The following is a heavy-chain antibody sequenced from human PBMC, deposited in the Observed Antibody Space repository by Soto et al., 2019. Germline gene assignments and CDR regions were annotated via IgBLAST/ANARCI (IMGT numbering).Heavy chain of an antibody. CDR3: ARIEADYGGNSRSAGALAD. D-gene: IGHD4-17*01. V-gene: IGHV3-30-3*01. CDR2: IPYDGSNK. CDR1: GFTFSSYA. J-gene: IGHJ4*02. Sequence: QVQLVESGGGVVQPGRSLRLSCAASGFTFSSYAMHWVRQAPGKGLEWVAVIPYDGSNKYYADSAKGRFTISRDNSKNTLYLQMNSLRAEDTAVYYCARIEADYGGNSRSAGALADWGQGTLVTVSS.